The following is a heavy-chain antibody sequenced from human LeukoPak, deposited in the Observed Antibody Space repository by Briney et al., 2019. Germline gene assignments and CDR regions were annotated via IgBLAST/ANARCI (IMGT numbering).Heavy chain of an antibody. CDR3: TRDTGTTGEVKFDP. D-gene: IGHD4-17*01. CDR2: INHSGST. J-gene: IGHJ5*02. Sequence: SETLSLTCAVYGGSFSGYYWSWIRQPPGKGLEWIGEINHSGSTNYNPSLKSRVTISVDTSKNQFSLNLVSVTAADTAVYYCTRDTGTTGEVKFDPWGQGTLVTVSS. V-gene: IGHV4-34*01. CDR1: GGSFSGYY.